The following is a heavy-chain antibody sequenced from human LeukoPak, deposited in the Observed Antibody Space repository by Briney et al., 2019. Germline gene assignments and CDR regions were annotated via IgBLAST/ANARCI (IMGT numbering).Heavy chain of an antibody. D-gene: IGHD6-13*01. CDR2: FDPEDGET. CDR3: ATEVHIAAAGTLAGYFDY. J-gene: IGHJ4*02. Sequence: GASVKVSCKVSGYTLTELSMHWVRQAPGKGLEWKGGFDPEDGETIYAQKFQGRVTMTEDTSTDTAYMELSSLRSEDTAVYYCATEVHIAAAGTLAGYFDYWGQGTLVTVSS. CDR1: GYTLTELS. V-gene: IGHV1-24*01.